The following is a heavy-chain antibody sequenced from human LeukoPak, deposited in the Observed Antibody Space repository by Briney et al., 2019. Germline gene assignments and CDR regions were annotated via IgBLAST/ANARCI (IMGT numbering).Heavy chain of an antibody. D-gene: IGHD6-13*01. CDR1: GGTFSSXX. CDR3: ARAHLNLEAGYYYYYGMDV. J-gene: IGHJ6*02. CDR2: XXXXXGTA. Sequence: SVKVSCKXSGGTFSSXXXXXXXXXPXXXXXXXXXXXXXXGTAXYAQKFQGRXTITADESTSTAYMELSSLRSEDTAVYYCARAHLNLEAGYYYYYGMDVWGQGTTVTVSS. V-gene: IGHV1-69*01.